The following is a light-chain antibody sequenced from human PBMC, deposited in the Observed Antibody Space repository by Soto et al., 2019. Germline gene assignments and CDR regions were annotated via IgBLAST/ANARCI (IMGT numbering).Light chain of an antibody. CDR2: WAS. CDR3: QQYYASPCT. V-gene: IGKV4-1*01. CDR1: QSISYTSNNKTY. J-gene: IGKJ3*01. Sequence: DIVMTQFPGSLALSPGERAIINCKSSQSISYTSNNKTYLAWFQQRPRQPPKLIIYWASIRESGVPGRFSGSGSGTEFTLTISSVQAEDVALYYCQQYYASPCTFGPGTKVEI.